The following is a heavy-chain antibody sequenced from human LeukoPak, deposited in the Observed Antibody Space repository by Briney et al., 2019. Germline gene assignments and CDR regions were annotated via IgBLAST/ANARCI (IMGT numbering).Heavy chain of an antibody. CDR1: GYTFTNYY. D-gene: IGHD6-13*01. Sequence: ASVKVSCKASGYTFTNYYMHWVRQAPGQGLEWMGIINPSGGSTSYAQKFQGRVTMTRDTSTSTVYMELSSLRSEDTAVYYCARDPLEVIAAAGHSLFDYWGQGTLVTVSS. CDR2: INPSGGST. CDR3: ARDPLEVIAAAGHSLFDY. J-gene: IGHJ4*02. V-gene: IGHV1-46*01.